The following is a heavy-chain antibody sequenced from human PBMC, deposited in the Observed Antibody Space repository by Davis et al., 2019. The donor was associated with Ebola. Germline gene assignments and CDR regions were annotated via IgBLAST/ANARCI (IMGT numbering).Heavy chain of an antibody. V-gene: IGHV1-18*01. J-gene: IGHJ6*02. CDR1: GYTF. D-gene: IGHD3-10*01. CDR3: ARGSFDYYYYGMDV. Sequence: ASVKVSCKASGYTFISWVRQAPGQGLEWMGWISAYNGNTNYAQKLQGRVTMTTDTSASTAYMELSSLRSEDTAVYYCARGSFDYYYYGMDVWGQGTTVTVSS. CDR2: ISAYNGNT.